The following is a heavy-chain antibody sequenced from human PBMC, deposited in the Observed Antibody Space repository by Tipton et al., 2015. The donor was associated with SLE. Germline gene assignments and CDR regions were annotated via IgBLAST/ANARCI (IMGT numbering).Heavy chain of an antibody. D-gene: IGHD6-19*01. V-gene: IGHV4-39*07. CDR3: ARVAAVAGTKVYYGMDV. CDR2: IYHSGGT. CDR1: GGSISSSSYY. Sequence: TLSLTCTVSGGSISSSSYYWGWIRQPPGKGLEWIGSIYHSGGTYYNPSLKRRVTISVDTSKNQFSLKLSSVTAADTAVYYCARVAAVAGTKVYYGMDVWGQGTTVTVSS. J-gene: IGHJ6*02.